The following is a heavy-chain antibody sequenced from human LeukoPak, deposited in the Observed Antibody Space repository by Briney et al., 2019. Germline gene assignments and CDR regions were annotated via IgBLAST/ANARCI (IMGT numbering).Heavy chain of an antibody. CDR2: ISSSGSTI. J-gene: IGHJ3*02. D-gene: IGHD1-26*01. CDR3: ARCILVGATIGGAFDI. Sequence: GSLRLSCAASGFTFSDYYMSWIRQAPGKGLEWVSYISSSGSTIYYADSVKGRFTISRDNAKNSPYLQMNSLRAEDTAVYYCARCILVGATIGGAFDIWGQGTMVTVSS. V-gene: IGHV3-11*01. CDR1: GFTFSDYY.